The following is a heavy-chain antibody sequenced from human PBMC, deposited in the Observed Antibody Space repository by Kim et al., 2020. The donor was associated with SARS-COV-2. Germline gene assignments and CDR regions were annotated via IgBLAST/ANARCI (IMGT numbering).Heavy chain of an antibody. CDR1: GGTISSSSYY. V-gene: IGHV4-39*01. CDR2: IYYSGST. J-gene: IGHJ3*02. CDR3: ARVSRVGANAFDI. D-gene: IGHD1-26*01. Sequence: SETLSLTCTVSGGTISSSSYYWGWHRQPPGKGLEWIGTIYYSGSTYNNASLESRVTISVDTSKNQFPLKLSSVTATDTAVYYCARVSRVGANAFDIWGQGTMLVVSS.